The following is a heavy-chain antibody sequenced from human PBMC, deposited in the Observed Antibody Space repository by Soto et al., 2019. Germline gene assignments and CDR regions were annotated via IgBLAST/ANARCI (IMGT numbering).Heavy chain of an antibody. CDR2: ISAYNGNT. J-gene: IGHJ6*02. V-gene: IGHV1-18*01. D-gene: IGHD2-15*01. Sequence: ASVKVSCKASGYTFTSYGISWVRQAPGQGLEWMGWISAYNGNTNYAQKLQGRVTMTTDTSTSTAYMELRSLRSDDTAVYYRARFNSGSGTYYYYGMDVWGQGTTVTVSS. CDR3: ARFNSGSGTYYYYGMDV. CDR1: GYTFTSYG.